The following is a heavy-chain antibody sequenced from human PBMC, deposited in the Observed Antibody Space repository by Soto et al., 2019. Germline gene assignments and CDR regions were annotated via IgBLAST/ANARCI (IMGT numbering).Heavy chain of an antibody. V-gene: IGHV4-61*08. Sequence: PSETLSLTCAVSGGSISSGGYYWSWIRQPPGKGLEWIGYIYYSGSTNYNPSLKSRVTISVDTSKNQFSLKLSSVTAADTAVYYCARGIGYYYDSSGYQTPFDYWGQGTLVTVSS. D-gene: IGHD3-22*01. CDR3: ARGIGYYYDSSGYQTPFDY. CDR2: IYYSGST. CDR1: GGSISSGGYY. J-gene: IGHJ4*02.